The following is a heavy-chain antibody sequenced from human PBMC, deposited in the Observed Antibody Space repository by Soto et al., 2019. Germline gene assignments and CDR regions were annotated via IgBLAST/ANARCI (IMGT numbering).Heavy chain of an antibody. J-gene: IGHJ4*02. V-gene: IGHV3-7*01. CDR1: GFSFSTYL. CDR3: ASSAYSNYGY. Sequence: GGSLRLSCAASGFSFSTYLMSWVRQAPGKGLEWVANIKPDGSEKYYVDSVKGRFTISRDNAKNSLYLQMNSLRAEDTAVYYCASSAYSNYGYWGQGTLVTVSS. CDR2: IKPDGSEK. D-gene: IGHD4-4*01.